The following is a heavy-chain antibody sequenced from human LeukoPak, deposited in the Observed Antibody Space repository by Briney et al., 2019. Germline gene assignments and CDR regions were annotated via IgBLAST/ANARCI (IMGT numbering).Heavy chain of an antibody. CDR3: ARAMDTAMAPGSDY. Sequence: GASVKVSCKASGYTFTSYDINWVRQATGQGLEWMGWMNPNSGNTGYAQKFQGRVTMTRNTSISTAYMELSSLRSEDTAVYYCARAMDTAMAPGSDYWGQGTLVTVSS. CDR2: MNPNSGNT. CDR1: GYTFTSYD. D-gene: IGHD5-18*01. J-gene: IGHJ4*02. V-gene: IGHV1-8*01.